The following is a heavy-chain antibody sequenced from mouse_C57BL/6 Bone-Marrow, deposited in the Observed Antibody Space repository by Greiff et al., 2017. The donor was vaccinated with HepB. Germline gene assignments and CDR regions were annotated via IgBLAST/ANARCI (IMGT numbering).Heavy chain of an antibody. V-gene: IGHV1-81*01. D-gene: IGHD3-3*01. CDR3: ARGGLFAY. CDR1: VYTFTSYG. CDR2: IYPRSGNT. Sequence: QVQLQQSGAELARPGASVKLSCKASVYTFTSYGISWVKQRTGQGLEWIGEIYPRSGNTYYNEKFKGKATLTADKSSSTAYMELRSLTSEDSAVYFCARGGLFAYWGQGTLVTVSA. J-gene: IGHJ3*01.